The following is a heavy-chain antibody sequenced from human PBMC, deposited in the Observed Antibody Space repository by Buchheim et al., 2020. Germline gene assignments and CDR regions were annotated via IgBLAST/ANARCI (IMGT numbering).Heavy chain of an antibody. J-gene: IGHJ6*02. Sequence: QVQLVESGGGVVQPGRSLRLSCAVSGFTFSSYGMHWVRQAPGKGLEWVAVISHDGSKTYNADSVKGRFTISRDNSKNTLYLQMNSLRAEDTGVYYCAKDWTRMDVWGQGTT. CDR3: AKDWTRMDV. V-gene: IGHV3-30*18. D-gene: IGHD3/OR15-3a*01. CDR2: ISHDGSKT. CDR1: GFTFSSYG.